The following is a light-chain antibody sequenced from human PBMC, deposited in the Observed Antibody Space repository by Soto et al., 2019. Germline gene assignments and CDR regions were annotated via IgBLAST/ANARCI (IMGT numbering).Light chain of an antibody. CDR1: QSVGSN. CDR3: QQDNNWPPEA. CDR2: GVS. V-gene: IGKV3-15*01. J-gene: IGKJ1*01. Sequence: ETVMTQSPATLSVSPGERVTLSCRTSQSVGSNLAWYQHKPGQAPRLLLYGVSTRATGIPARFSGSGSGTEFTLTISSLQSEDFAVYYCQQDNNWPPEAFGQGTKVEIK.